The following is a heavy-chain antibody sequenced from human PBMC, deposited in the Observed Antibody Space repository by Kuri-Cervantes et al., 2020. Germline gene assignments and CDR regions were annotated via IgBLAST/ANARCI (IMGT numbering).Heavy chain of an antibody. Sequence: ASVKVSCNASCYTFTSYGSSWVRQAPGHGLEWMGWIIAYNGNTNYAQKLQGRVTMTTDTSTSTAHMELRSLRTDDTAVYYCARVKYDFWSGPISMDVWGQGTTVTVSS. D-gene: IGHD3-3*01. J-gene: IGHJ6*02. V-gene: IGHV1-18*01. CDR2: IIAYNGNT. CDR1: CYTFTSYG. CDR3: ARVKYDFWSGPISMDV.